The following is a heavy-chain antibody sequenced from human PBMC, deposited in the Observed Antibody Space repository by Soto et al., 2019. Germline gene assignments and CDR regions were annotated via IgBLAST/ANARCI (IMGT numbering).Heavy chain of an antibody. D-gene: IGHD2-15*01. CDR1: GGSVSSGSYY. CDR2: IYYSGST. J-gene: IGHJ4*02. Sequence: SETLSLTCTGSGGSVSSGSYYWSWIRQPPGKGLEWIGYIYYSGSTNYNPSLKSRVTISVDTSKNQFSLKLSSVTAADTAVYYCARDCSGGSCYSPFDYWGQGTLVTVSS. CDR3: ARDCSGGSCYSPFDY. V-gene: IGHV4-61*01.